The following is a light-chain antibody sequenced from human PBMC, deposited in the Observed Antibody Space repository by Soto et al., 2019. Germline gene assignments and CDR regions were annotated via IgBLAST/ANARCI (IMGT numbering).Light chain of an antibody. J-gene: IGKJ1*01. CDR1: QGISNY. Sequence: DIQMTQSPSSLSASIGDRVTITCRASQGISNYLAWYQQKPGKVPKLLIYAASTLQSGVPSRFSGTGSWTDFTRTISSLQPEDVATYYCQKYNSGPRTFGQGTKVEIK. CDR2: AAS. CDR3: QKYNSGPRT. V-gene: IGKV1-27*01.